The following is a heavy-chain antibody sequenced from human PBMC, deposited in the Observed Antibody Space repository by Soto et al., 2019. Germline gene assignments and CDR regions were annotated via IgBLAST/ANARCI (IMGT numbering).Heavy chain of an antibody. CDR2: IKSKTDGGTT. Sequence: GGSLRLSCAASGFTFSNAWMSWVRQAPGKGLEWVGRIKSKTDGGTTDYAAPVKGRFTISRDDSKNTLYLQMNSLKTEDTALYYCTAASGSYSAFDIWGQGTMVTVSS. V-gene: IGHV3-15*01. CDR1: GFTFSNAW. J-gene: IGHJ3*02. CDR3: TAASGSYSAFDI. D-gene: IGHD1-26*01.